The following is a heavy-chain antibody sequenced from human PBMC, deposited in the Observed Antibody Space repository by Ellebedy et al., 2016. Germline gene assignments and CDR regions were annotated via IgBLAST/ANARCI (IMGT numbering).Heavy chain of an antibody. D-gene: IGHD1-26*01. CDR3: AKDGSGSYFEDRWFDT. V-gene: IGHV3-66*01. CDR1: GFTVSRNF. Sequence: GGSLRLSCAASGFTVSRNFMSWVRQAPGKGLEWVAAIYSDGRTDYADSVKGRFTISRDNSMNTLYIQMNSLRAEDTAVYYCAKDGSGSYFEDRWFDTWGQGTLVTVS. J-gene: IGHJ5*02. CDR2: IYSDGRT.